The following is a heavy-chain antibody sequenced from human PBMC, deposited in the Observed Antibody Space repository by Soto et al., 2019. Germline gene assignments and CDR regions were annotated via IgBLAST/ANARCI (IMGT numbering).Heavy chain of an antibody. CDR1: GDSVSNHY. CDR3: AREPLAHSYFDY. V-gene: IGHV4-4*07. J-gene: IGHJ4*02. Sequence: SETLSLTCTVSGDSVSNHYWSWIRQPAGKGLEWLWRLYYAERTNYNPSLKSRVTMSMDTSKNIFSLKLTSVTVADSAVYFGAREPLAHSYFDYWGQGTPVTVSS. CDR2: LYYAERT.